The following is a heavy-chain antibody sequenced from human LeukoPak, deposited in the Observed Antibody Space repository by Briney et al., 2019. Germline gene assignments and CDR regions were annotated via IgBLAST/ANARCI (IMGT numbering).Heavy chain of an antibody. CDR2: LNSEDSST. Sequence: GGSLRLSCAVSGFTLSRFWMLWVRQPPGKGLVWISRLNSEDSSTRYADSVKGRFTISRDNAKNSLYLQMNSLRAEDTAVYYCARGSSNSFDYWGQGTLVTVSS. D-gene: IGHD2-2*01. CDR1: GFTLSRFW. J-gene: IGHJ4*02. CDR3: ARGSSNSFDY. V-gene: IGHV3-74*01.